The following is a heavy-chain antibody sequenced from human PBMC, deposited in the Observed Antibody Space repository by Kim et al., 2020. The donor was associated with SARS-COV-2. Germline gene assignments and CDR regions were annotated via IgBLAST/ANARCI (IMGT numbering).Heavy chain of an antibody. Sequence: TSYAESVQGRFPISRDNSKNTLYVQMNSLRAEDTAVYYCAKQFGAGFFDYWGQGTLVIVSS. CDR2: T. D-gene: IGHD3-16*01. J-gene: IGHJ4*02. V-gene: IGHV3-23*01. CDR3: AKQFGAGFFDY.